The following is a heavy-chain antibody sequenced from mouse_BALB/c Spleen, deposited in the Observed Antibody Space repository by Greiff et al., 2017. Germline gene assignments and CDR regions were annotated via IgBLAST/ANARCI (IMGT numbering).Heavy chain of an antibody. V-gene: IGHV5-6-4*01. CDR2: ISSGGSYT. CDR3: TRDGTPLFDY. CDR1: GFTFSSYT. J-gene: IGHJ2*01. Sequence: EVKLVESGGGLVKPGGSLKLSRAASGFTFSSYTMSWVRQTPEKRLGWVATISSGGSYTYYPDSVKGRFTISRDNAKNTLYLQMSSLKSEDTAMYYCTRDGTPLFDYWGQGTTLTVSS. D-gene: IGHD4-1*01.